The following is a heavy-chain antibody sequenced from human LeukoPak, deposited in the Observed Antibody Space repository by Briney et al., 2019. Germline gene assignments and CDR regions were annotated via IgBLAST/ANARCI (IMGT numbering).Heavy chain of an antibody. CDR3: ARGTMFPYYFDY. Sequence: HPGGSLRLSCAASGFTFSSYGMHWVRQAPGKGLEWVAFIRYDGSNKYYADSVKGRFTTSRDNAKNSLYLQMNSLRAEDTAVYYCARGTMFPYYFDYWGQGTLVTVSS. CDR1: GFTFSSYG. J-gene: IGHJ4*02. V-gene: IGHV3-30*02. CDR2: IRYDGSNK. D-gene: IGHD3-10*02.